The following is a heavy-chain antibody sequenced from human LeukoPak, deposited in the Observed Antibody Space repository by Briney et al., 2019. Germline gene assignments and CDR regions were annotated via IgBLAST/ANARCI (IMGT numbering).Heavy chain of an antibody. CDR2: ISAYNGNT. D-gene: IGHD3-10*01. J-gene: IGHJ5*02. CDR3: ARDGMVRGVINRKGPRPSWFDP. Sequence: ASVKVSCKASGYTFTSYGISWVRQAPGQGLEWMGWISAYNGNTNYAQKLQGRVTMTTDTSTSTAYMELRSLRSDDTAVYYRARDGMVRGVINRKGPRPSWFDPWGQGTLVTVSS. CDR1: GYTFTSYG. V-gene: IGHV1-18*04.